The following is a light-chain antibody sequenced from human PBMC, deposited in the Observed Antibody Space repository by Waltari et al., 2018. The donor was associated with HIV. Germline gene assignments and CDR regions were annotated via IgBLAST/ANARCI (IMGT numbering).Light chain of an antibody. CDR2: GVN. J-gene: IGLJ2*01. V-gene: IGLV2-14*01. Sequence: SALTQPASVSGSPGQSVTISCTGTSSDFDLHNFLSWYQQHPAMAPPLISFGVNFRPAGISSLFSASKSGDTASLTISGLQSGDEADYYCTTYTATDSLLIGSGTKLTVL. CDR1: SSDFDLHNF. CDR3: TTYTATDSLL.